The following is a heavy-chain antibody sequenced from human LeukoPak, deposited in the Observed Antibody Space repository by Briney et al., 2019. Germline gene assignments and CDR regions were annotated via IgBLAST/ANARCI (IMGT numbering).Heavy chain of an antibody. CDR3: ARDFGGYSGYESTDAFDI. J-gene: IGHJ3*02. CDR2: ISYDGSNK. D-gene: IGHD5-12*01. Sequence: GGSLRLSCAASGFTFSSYAMHWVRQPPGKGLGWVAVISYDGSNKYYADSVKCRFTISRDNSKNTLYLQMNSLRAEDTAVYYCARDFGGYSGYESTDAFDIWGQGTMVTVSS. CDR1: GFTFSSYA. V-gene: IGHV3-30*04.